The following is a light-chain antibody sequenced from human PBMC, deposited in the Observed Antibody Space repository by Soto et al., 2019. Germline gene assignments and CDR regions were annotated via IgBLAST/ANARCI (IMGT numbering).Light chain of an antibody. Sequence: QSVLTQPPSVSAAPGQTVTISCSGGSSNIGNNVVAWYQQFPGTAPRLLIYDNNKRPSGIPDRFSGSKSGTSATLGITGLQAGDEAEYYCGTWDSDLSAGGVFGGGTKLTVL. J-gene: IGLJ2*01. CDR1: SSNIGNNV. CDR2: DNN. V-gene: IGLV1-51*01. CDR3: GTWDSDLSAGGV.